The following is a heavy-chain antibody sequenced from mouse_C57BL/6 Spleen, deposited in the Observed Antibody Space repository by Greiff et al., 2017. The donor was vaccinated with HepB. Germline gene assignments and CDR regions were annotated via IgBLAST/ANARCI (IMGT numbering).Heavy chain of an antibody. CDR3: ARNRNYVLYYFDY. D-gene: IGHD2-1*01. CDR1: GYAFSSSW. CDR2: IYPGDGDT. V-gene: IGHV1-82*01. J-gene: IGHJ2*01. Sequence: VKLMESGPELVKPGASVKISCKASGYAFSSSWMNWVKQRPGKGLEWIGRIYPGDGDTNYNGKFKGKATLTADKSSSTAYMQLSSLTSEDSAVYFCARNRNYVLYYFDYWGQGTTLTVSS.